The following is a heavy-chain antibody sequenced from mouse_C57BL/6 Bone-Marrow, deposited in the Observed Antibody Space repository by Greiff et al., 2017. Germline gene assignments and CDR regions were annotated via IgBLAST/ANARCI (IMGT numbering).Heavy chain of an antibody. CDR2: IRNKANGYTT. V-gene: IGHV7-3*01. Sequence: EVQLQASGGGLVQPGGSLSLSCAASGFTFTDYYMSWVRQPPGTALEWLGFIRNKANGYTTEYSASVKGRFTISRDNSQSILYLQMNALRAEDSATYYFASRDYGSSYDYFDYWGQGTTLTVSS. CDR3: ASRDYGSSYDYFDY. CDR1: GFTFTDYY. J-gene: IGHJ2*01. D-gene: IGHD1-1*01.